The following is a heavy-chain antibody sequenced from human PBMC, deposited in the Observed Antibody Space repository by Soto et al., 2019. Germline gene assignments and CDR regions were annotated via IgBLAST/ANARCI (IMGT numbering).Heavy chain of an antibody. CDR1: GYSFTSYW. CDR3: ATDYCSSTSCPNHYYGMDV. J-gene: IGHJ6*02. Sequence: PGESLKISCKVSGYSFTSYWISWVRQMPGKGLEWMGRIDPSDSYTNYSPSFQGHVTISADKSISTAYLQWSSLKASDTAMYYCATDYCSSTSCPNHYYGMDVWGQGTTVTVSS. CDR2: IDPSDSYT. D-gene: IGHD2-2*01. V-gene: IGHV5-10-1*01.